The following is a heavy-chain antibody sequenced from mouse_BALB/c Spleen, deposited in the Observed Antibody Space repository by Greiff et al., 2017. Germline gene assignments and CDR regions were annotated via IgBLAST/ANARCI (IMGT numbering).Heavy chain of an antibody. D-gene: IGHD2-14*01. CDR2: IDPANGNT. CDR3: ARYDYRYGERFAD. CDR1: GFNIKDTY. Sequence: EVQLQQSGAELVKPGASVKLSCTASGFNIKDTYMHWVKQRPEQGLEWIGRIDPANGNTKYDPKFQGKATITADTSSNTAYLQLSSLTSEDTAVYYCARYDYRYGERFADWGQGTLVTVSA. J-gene: IGHJ3*01. V-gene: IGHV14-3*02.